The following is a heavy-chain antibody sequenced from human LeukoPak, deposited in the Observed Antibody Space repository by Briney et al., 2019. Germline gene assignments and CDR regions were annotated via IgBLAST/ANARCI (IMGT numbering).Heavy chain of an antibody. D-gene: IGHD6-13*01. CDR1: GYTFTSYD. CDR3: ASPAPRSSSWYGGYYYYYMDV. V-gene: IGHV1-69*13. J-gene: IGHJ6*03. CDR2: IIPIFGTA. Sequence: GASVEVSCKASGYTFTSYDINWVRQAPGQGLEWMGGIIPIFGTANYAQKFQGRVTITADESTSTAYMELSSLRSEDTAVYYCASPAPRSSSWYGGYYYYYMDVWGKGTTVTISS.